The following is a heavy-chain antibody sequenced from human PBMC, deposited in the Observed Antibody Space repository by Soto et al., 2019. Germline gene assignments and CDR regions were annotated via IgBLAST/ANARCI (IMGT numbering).Heavy chain of an antibody. D-gene: IGHD3-3*01. CDR2: ISGSGGST. Sequence: EVQLLESGGGLVQPGGSLRLSCAASGFTFSSYAMSWVRQAPGKGLEWVSAISGSGGSTYYADSVKGRFTISRDNSKNTLYLQMNSLRAEDTAVYYCAKDQTPSITIFGVATRVNWFDPWGQGTLVTVSS. CDR3: AKDQTPSITIFGVATRVNWFDP. CDR1: GFTFSSYA. V-gene: IGHV3-23*01. J-gene: IGHJ5*02.